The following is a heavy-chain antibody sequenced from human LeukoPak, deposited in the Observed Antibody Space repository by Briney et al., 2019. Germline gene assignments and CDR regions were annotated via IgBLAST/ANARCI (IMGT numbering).Heavy chain of an antibody. CDR2: ISHSGSNL. V-gene: IGHV3-11*01. D-gene: IGHD3-22*01. J-gene: IGHJ4*02. CDR1: GFTFSDSF. CDR3: ARGDSSGVPDY. Sequence: HGGSLRLSCAASGFTFSDSFMNWIRQAPGKGLEWLSYISHSGSNLDYAESVRGRFTISRDNANHSLYLQINSLRAEDTAVYYCARGDSSGVPDYWGQGTLVTVSS.